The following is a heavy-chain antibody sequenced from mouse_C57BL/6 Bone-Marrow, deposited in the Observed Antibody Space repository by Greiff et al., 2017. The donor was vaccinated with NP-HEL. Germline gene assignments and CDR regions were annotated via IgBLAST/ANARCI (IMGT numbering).Heavy chain of an antibody. CDR2: IRSKSSNYAT. D-gene: IGHD1-1*01. J-gene: IGHJ4*01. Sequence: EVQLQESGGGLVQPKGSLKLSCAASGFTFNTYAMHWVRQAPGKGLEWVARIRSKSSNYATYYADSVKDRFTISRDDSQSMLYLQMNNLKTEDTAMYYCVSEIYYGSSYDYAMDYWGQGTSVTVSS. CDR3: VSEIYYGSSYDYAMDY. V-gene: IGHV10-3*01. CDR1: GFTFNTYA.